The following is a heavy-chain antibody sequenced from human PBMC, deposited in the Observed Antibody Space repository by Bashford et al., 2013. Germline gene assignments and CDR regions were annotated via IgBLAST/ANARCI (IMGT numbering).Heavy chain of an antibody. CDR1: GGTFSSYA. CDR3: ARWALTTAGTIY. CDR2: INTGNADT. D-gene: IGHD4/OR15-4a*01. Sequence: VASVKVSCKASGGTFSSYAISWVRQAPGQGLEWMGGINTGNADTKYSQRFQGRVTITRDTSARTVYMKLSSLTSEDTAVYYCARWALTTAGTIYWGQGTLVTVSS. V-gene: IGHV1-3*04. J-gene: IGHJ4*02.